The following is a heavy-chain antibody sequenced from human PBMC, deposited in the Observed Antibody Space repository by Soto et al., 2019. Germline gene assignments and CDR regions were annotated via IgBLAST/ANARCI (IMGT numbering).Heavy chain of an antibody. CDR2: ISYDGSNK. CDR1: GFTFSSYG. J-gene: IGHJ6*02. D-gene: IGHD1-1*01. V-gene: IGHV3-30*18. Sequence: GGSLRLSCAASGFTFSSYGMHWVRQAPGKGLEWVAVISYDGSNKYYADSVKGRFTISRDNSKNTLYLQMNSLRAEDTAVYYCAKDFADGSSNYYYYGMDVWGQGTTVTVSS. CDR3: AKDFADGSSNYYYYGMDV.